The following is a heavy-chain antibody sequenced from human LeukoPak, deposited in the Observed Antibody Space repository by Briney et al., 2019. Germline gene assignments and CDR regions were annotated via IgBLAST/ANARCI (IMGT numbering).Heavy chain of an antibody. V-gene: IGHV1-69*01. CDR3: ARDYMVRGVMGNWFDP. CDR2: IIPIFGTA. J-gene: IGHJ5*02. CDR1: GGTFSSYA. D-gene: IGHD3-10*01. Sequence: GSSVKVSCKASGGTFSSYAISWVRQAPGQGLEWMGGIIPIFGTANYAQKFQGRATITADESTSTAYMELSSLRSEDTAVYYCARDYMVRGVMGNWFDPWGQGTLVTVSS.